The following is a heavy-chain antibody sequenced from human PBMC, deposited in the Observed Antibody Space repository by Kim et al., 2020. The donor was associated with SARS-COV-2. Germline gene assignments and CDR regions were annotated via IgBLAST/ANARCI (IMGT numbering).Heavy chain of an antibody. CDR2: INSDGSST. J-gene: IGHJ5*02. Sequence: GGSLRLSCAASGFTFSSYWMHWVRQAPGKGLVWVSRINSDGSSTSYADSVKGRFTISRDNAKNTLYLQMNSLRAEDTAVYYCAREWELLAFDPWGQGTLVTVSS. CDR3: AREWELLAFDP. D-gene: IGHD1-26*01. V-gene: IGHV3-74*01. CDR1: GFTFSSYW.